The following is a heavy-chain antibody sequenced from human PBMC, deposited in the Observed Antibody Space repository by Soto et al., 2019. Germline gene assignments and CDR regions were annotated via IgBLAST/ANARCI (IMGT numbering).Heavy chain of an antibody. Sequence: PSETLSLTCTVSGGSISSYYWSWIRQPPGKGLEWIGYIYYSGSTNCNPSLKSRVTISVDTSKNQFSLKLSSVTAADTAVYYCARDRGSGYDKLDYWGQGTLVTVSS. J-gene: IGHJ4*02. CDR1: GGSISSYY. CDR2: IYYSGST. D-gene: IGHD5-12*01. CDR3: ARDRGSGYDKLDY. V-gene: IGHV4-59*01.